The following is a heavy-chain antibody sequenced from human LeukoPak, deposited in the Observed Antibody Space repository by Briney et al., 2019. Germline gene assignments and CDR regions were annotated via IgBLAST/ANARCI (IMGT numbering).Heavy chain of an antibody. CDR2: INPNSGGT. V-gene: IGHV1-2*02. Sequence: ASVKVSCKASGYTFTGYYMHWVRQAPGQGLEWMGWINPNSGGTNYAQKFQGRVTMTRDTSISTAYMELSRLRSDDTAVYYCARSPGAYYYGSGSPSREYYLDYWGQGTLVTVSS. CDR1: GYTFTGYY. D-gene: IGHD3-10*01. J-gene: IGHJ4*02. CDR3: ARSPGAYYYGSGSPSREYYLDY.